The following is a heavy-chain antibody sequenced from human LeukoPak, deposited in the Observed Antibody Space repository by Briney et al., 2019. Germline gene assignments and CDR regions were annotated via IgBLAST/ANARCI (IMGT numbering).Heavy chain of an antibody. V-gene: IGHV4-34*01. CDR3: ARRDHISTRQMSLSKIRTSNNGMDV. Sequence: SETLSLTCAVYGGSFSGYYWSWIRQPPGKGLEWIGEINHSGSTNYNPSLKSRVTISVDTSKNQFSLNLSYVPAEDTAVYTCARRDHISTRQMSLSKIRTSNNGMDVWGKGTTVTVSS. CDR1: GGSFSGYY. D-gene: IGHD3-9*01. J-gene: IGHJ6*04. CDR2: INHSGST.